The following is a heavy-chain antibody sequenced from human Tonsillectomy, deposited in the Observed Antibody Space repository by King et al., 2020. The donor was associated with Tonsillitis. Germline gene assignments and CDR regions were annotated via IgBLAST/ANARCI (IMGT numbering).Heavy chain of an antibody. V-gene: IGHV5-51*01. Sequence: VRQMPGKGLEWIGFIYPGDSDTTYSPSSQGQVTISADKSIHTAYLLWSSLKASDTAMYYCASNLEDQLLPYFFDFWGQGTLVTVSS. D-gene: IGHD2-2*01. CDR2: IYPGDSDT. CDR3: ASNLEDQLLPYFFDF. J-gene: IGHJ4*02.